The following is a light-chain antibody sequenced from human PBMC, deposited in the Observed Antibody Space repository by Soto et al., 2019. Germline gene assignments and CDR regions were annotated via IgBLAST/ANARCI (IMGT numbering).Light chain of an antibody. CDR3: SSYTSSSPYV. V-gene: IGLV2-14*01. J-gene: IGLJ1*01. CDR1: SSDVGGYNY. Sequence: QSVLTQPRSVSGSPGQSVTISCTGTSSDVGGYNYVSWYQQHPGKAPKLMVYEVSNRPPGVSNRFSGSKSGNTASLTISGLQAEDEADYFCSSYTSSSPYVFGTGTKLTVL. CDR2: EVS.